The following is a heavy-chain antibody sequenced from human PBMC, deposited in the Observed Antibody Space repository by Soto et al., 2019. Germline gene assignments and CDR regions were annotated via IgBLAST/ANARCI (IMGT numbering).Heavy chain of an antibody. CDR1: GYTLTELS. CDR3: ATDSGTTVYYYGMDV. CDR2: FDPEDGET. J-gene: IGHJ6*02. V-gene: IGHV1-24*01. D-gene: IGHD1-7*01. Sequence: ASVKVSCKVSGYTLTELSMHWVRQAPGEGLEWMGGFDPEDGETIYAQKFQGRVTMTEDTSTDTAYMELSSLRSEDTAVYYCATDSGTTVYYYGMDVWGQGTTVTVSS.